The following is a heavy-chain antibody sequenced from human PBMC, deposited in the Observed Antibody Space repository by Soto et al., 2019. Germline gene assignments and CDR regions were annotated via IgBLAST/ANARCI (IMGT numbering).Heavy chain of an antibody. CDR2: IVVGSGNT. CDR1: GFTFTSSA. Sequence: SVKVSCKASGFTFTSSAVQWVRQARGQRLEWIGWIVVGSGNTNYAQKFQERVTITRDMSTSTAYMELSSLRSEDTAVYYCAAEKAYDSNPTLDYWGQGTLVTVST. V-gene: IGHV1-58*01. D-gene: IGHD3-22*01. J-gene: IGHJ4*02. CDR3: AAEKAYDSNPTLDY.